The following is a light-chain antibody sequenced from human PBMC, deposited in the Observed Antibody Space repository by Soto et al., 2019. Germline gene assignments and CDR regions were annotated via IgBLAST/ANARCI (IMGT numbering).Light chain of an antibody. Sequence: DIQMTQSPSTLSASVGDRVTITCRASQSISEWLAWYQQKPGKAPNLLIYKASSLESGVPSRFSGIGSGTESILTISSLKLDVFAINSCQQYNGYRGLYSLGQGTKWEIK. V-gene: IGKV1-5*03. J-gene: IGKJ2*03. CDR1: QSISEW. CDR2: KAS. CDR3: QQYNGYRGLYS.